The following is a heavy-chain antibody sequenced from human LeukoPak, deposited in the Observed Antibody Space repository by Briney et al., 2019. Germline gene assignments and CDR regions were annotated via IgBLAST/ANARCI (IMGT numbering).Heavy chain of an antibody. V-gene: IGHV4-39*07. D-gene: IGHD1-26*01. CDR1: GGSISSSSYY. J-gene: IGHJ4*02. CDR2: IYYSGST. Sequence: SETLSLTCTVSGGSISSSSYYWGWIRQPPGRGLEWIGSIYYSGSTYYDPSLKSRVTISVDTSKNQFSLKLSSVTAADTAVYYCARGEEDYYNFWGQGTLVTVSS. CDR3: ARGEEDYYNF.